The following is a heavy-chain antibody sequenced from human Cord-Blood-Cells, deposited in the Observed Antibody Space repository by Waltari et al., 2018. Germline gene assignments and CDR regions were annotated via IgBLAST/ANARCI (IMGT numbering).Heavy chain of an antibody. CDR3: ARSYYYDSSGYYFDY. V-gene: IGHV1-18*01. CDR1: GYTFTSYG. Sequence: QVQLVQSGAEVKKPGASVKVSCKASGYTFTSYGISWVRQAPGQGLEWMGWISAYNGNTNYARKLQGRVTMTTDTSTSTAYMELRSLRSDDTAVYYCARSYYYDSSGYYFDYWGQGTLVTVSS. J-gene: IGHJ4*02. D-gene: IGHD3-22*01. CDR2: ISAYNGNT.